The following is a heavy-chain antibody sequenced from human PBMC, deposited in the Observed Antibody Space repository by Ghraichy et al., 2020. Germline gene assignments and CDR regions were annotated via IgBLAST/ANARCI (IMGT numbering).Heavy chain of an antibody. D-gene: IGHD2-2*01. CDR2: IRYDGSNK. Sequence: GGSLRLSCAASGFTFSSYGMHWVRQAPGKGLEWVAFIRYDGSNKYYVDSVKGRFTISRDNSKNTLYLQMNSLRAEDTAVYYCAKDRDIVVVPAALNFDYWCQGTLVTVSS. CDR3: AKDRDIVVVPAALNFDY. CDR1: GFTFSSYG. V-gene: IGHV3-30*02. J-gene: IGHJ4*02.